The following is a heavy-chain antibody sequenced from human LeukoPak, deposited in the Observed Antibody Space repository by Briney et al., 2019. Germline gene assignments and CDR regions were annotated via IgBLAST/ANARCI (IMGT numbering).Heavy chain of an antibody. V-gene: IGHV3-30*18. J-gene: IGHJ3*02. D-gene: IGHD3-22*01. Sequence: GGSLRLSCAASGFTFSSYGMHWVRQAPGKGLEWVAVISYDGSNKYYADSVKGRFTISRDNSKNTLYLQMNSLRAEDTAVYYCAKGNYYYDSSGYSDAFDIWGQGTMVTVSS. CDR3: AKGNYYYDSSGYSDAFDI. CDR1: GFTFSSYG. CDR2: ISYDGSNK.